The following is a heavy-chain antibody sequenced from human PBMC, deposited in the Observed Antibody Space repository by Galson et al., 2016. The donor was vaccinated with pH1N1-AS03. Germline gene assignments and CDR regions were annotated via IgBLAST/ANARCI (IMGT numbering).Heavy chain of an antibody. J-gene: IGHJ6*02. D-gene: IGHD6-13*01. CDR1: GGSISSYY. Sequence: ETLSLTCTVSGGSISSYYWTWIRQPQGKGLEWIGHIYYSGGTNYNPSLKSRVTISVDTSKNQFSLKLSSVTAADTAVYYCARFRSSWTFYYGLDVWGQGTTVTVSS. CDR3: ARFRSSWTFYYGLDV. V-gene: IGHV4-59*01. CDR2: IYYSGGT.